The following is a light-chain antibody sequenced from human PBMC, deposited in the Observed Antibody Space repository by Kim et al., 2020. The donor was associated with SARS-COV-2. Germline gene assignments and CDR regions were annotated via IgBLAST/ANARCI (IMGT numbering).Light chain of an antibody. J-gene: IGKJ5*01. Sequence: SALSAAVGDRVTITCRASQSISNYLNWYQQRPGKAPRLLIYAASTLQSGVPSRFSGSGSGADFTLTISGLRPDDFATYYCQQRYSFGQGTRLEIK. CDR3: QQRYS. V-gene: IGKV1-39*01. CDR2: AAS. CDR1: QSISNY.